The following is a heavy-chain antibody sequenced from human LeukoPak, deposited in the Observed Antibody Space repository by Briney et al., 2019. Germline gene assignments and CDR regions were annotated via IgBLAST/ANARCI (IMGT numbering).Heavy chain of an antibody. CDR1: GGSFSGYY. CDR3: TRGSIAYYYMDV. J-gene: IGHJ6*03. Sequence: SETLSLTCAVYGGSFSGYYWNWIRQSPGKGLEWIGEINHSGSTNYNPSLKSRVTISVDTSKNQFSLKLSSVTAADTAVYYCTRGSIAYYYMDVWGKGTTVTISS. D-gene: IGHD3-22*01. CDR2: INHSGST. V-gene: IGHV4-34*01.